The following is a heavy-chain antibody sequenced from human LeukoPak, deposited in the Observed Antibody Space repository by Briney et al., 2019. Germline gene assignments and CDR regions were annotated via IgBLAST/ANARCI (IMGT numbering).Heavy chain of an antibody. CDR2: IKTDGSSA. CDR3: GREPTTIFGVVDRYGMDV. V-gene: IGHV3-74*01. Sequence: GGSLRLSCAASGFSFSSYWMHWVRQAPGKGLVWVSRIKTDGSSATYADSVKGRFTISRDNAKNTLYLQMSSLRAEDTAVYYCGREPTTIFGVVDRYGMDVWGQGTSVTVSS. CDR1: GFSFSSYW. J-gene: IGHJ6*02. D-gene: IGHD3-3*01.